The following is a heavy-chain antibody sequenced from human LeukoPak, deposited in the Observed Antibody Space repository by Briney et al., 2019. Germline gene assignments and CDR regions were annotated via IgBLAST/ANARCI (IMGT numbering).Heavy chain of an antibody. CDR2: VNPNSGNS. V-gene: IGHV1-8*01. Sequence: GASVKVSCKASGCDFSRFDVNWVRQAPGQGLEWIRWVNPNSGNSGYAQKFQGRVTMTRNTSINTAYMELINLQSDDTAVYYCARGTPYCSSASCYNYWGQGSLVTVSS. D-gene: IGHD2-2*02. J-gene: IGHJ4*02. CDR1: GCDFSRFD. CDR3: ARGTPYCSSASCYNY.